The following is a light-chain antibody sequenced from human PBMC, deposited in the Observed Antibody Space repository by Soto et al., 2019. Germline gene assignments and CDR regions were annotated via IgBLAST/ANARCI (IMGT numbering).Light chain of an antibody. V-gene: IGKV1-33*01. CDR1: QDISNY. CDR2: DAS. J-gene: IGKJ4*01. CDR3: QQYDNLPT. Sequence: DIQMTQSPSSLSASVFYIFTITFQASQDISNYLNWYQQKPGKAPKLLIYDASNLETGVPSRFSGSGSGTDFTFTISSLQPEDIATYYCQQYDNLPTFGGGTKVDI.